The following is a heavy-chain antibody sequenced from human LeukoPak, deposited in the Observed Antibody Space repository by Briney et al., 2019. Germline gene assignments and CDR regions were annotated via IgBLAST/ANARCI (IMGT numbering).Heavy chain of an antibody. D-gene: IGHD6-19*01. J-gene: IGHJ6*03. CDR1: GYTFTGYY. V-gene: IGHV1-2*02. CDR2: VNPNSGGT. CDR3: ARDAEQWLVLGPSYYYYYMDV. Sequence: ASVKVSCKASGYTFTGYYMHWVRQAPGQGLEWMGWVNPNSGGTNYAQKFQGRVTMTRDTSISTAYMELSRLRSDDTAVYYCARDAEQWLVLGPSYYYYYMDVWGKGTTVTVSS.